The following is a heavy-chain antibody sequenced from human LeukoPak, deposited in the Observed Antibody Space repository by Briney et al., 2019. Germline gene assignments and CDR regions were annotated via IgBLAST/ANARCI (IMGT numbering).Heavy chain of an antibody. V-gene: IGHV4-4*07. CDR2: FYASGSA. Sequence: SSETLSLTXTVFGDSISTFYWSWIRQPAGKGLEWSGRFYASGSANYNASLKSRVTMPVDTSKNQFFLKLSSVTAADTAVYYCARGYRGLPDFEYWGQGTLVTVSS. J-gene: IGHJ4*02. D-gene: IGHD1-26*01. CDR3: ARGYRGLPDFEY. CDR1: GDSISTFY.